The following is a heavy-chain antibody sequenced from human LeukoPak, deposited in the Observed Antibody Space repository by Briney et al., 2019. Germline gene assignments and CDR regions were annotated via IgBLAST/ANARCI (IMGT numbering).Heavy chain of an antibody. V-gene: IGHV3-11*04. CDR3: ARGKETTVYYYYYMDV. CDR2: ISSSGSTI. J-gene: IGHJ6*03. CDR1: GFTFSDYY. D-gene: IGHD4-11*01. Sequence: PGGSLRLSCAASGFTFSDYYMSWIRQAPGRGLEWVSYISSSGSTIYYADSVKGRFTISRDNAKNSLYLQMNSLRAEDTAVYYCARGKETTVYYYYYMDVWGKGTTVTVSS.